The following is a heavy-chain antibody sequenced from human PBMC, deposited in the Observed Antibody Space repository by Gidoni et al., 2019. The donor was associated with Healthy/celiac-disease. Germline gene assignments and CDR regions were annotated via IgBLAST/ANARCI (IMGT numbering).Heavy chain of an antibody. CDR3: AKDFRRYCSSTSCQSPDGY. CDR2: ISYDGSNK. J-gene: IGHJ4*02. CDR1: GFTFRSYG. Sequence: QVQLVESGGGVVQPGRSLRLSCAASGFTFRSYGMHWVRQAPGKGLEWVAVISYDGSNKYYADSVKGRFTISRDNSKNTLYLQMNSLRAEDTAVYYCAKDFRRYCSSTSCQSPDGYWGQGTLVTVSS. V-gene: IGHV3-30*18. D-gene: IGHD2-2*01.